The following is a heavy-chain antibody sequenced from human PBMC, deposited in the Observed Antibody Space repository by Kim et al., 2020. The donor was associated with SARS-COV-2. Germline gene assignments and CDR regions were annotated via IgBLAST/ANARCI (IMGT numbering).Heavy chain of an antibody. J-gene: IGHJ4*02. Sequence: NYAQNFQGRVTITADESTRTAYMELSSLRSEDTAVYYCARDGDLESYYFDYWGQGTLVTVSS. D-gene: IGHD3-3*01. V-gene: IGHV1-69*01. CDR3: ARDGDLESYYFDY.